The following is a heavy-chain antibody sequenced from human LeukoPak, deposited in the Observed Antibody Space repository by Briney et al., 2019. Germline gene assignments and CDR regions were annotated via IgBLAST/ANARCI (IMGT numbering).Heavy chain of an antibody. V-gene: IGHV4-59*11. CDR1: GGSISSHY. Sequence: SETLSLTCTVSGGSISSHYWSWIRQPPGKGLEWIGYIYYSGSTNYNPSLKSRVTISVDTSKNQFSLKLSSVTAADTAVYYCARDRAYYYDSSGYTNWYNPWGQGTLVTLSS. D-gene: IGHD3-22*01. CDR2: IYYSGST. J-gene: IGHJ5*02. CDR3: ARDRAYYYDSSGYTNWYNP.